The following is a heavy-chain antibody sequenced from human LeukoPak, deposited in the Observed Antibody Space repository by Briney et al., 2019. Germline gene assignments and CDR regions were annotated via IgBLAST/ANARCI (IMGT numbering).Heavy chain of an antibody. J-gene: IGHJ6*03. Sequence: SETLSLTCTVSGGPISSYYWSWIRQPPGKGLEWIGYIYYSGSTNYNPSLKSRVTISVDTSKNQFSLKLSSVTAADTAVYYCARGDCSSTSCLYYYYYYMDVWGKGTTVTVSS. CDR1: GGPISSYY. D-gene: IGHD2-2*01. CDR2: IYYSGST. CDR3: ARGDCSSTSCLYYYYYYMDV. V-gene: IGHV4-59*01.